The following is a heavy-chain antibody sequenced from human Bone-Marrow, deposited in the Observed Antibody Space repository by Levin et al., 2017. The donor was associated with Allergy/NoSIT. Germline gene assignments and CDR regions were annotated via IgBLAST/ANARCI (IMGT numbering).Heavy chain of an antibody. D-gene: IGHD3-22*01. V-gene: IGHV3-30*18. CDR1: GFTFSSYG. CDR3: AKDFDSSGTAPDY. CDR2: ISYDGTNK. J-gene: IGHJ4*02. Sequence: GESLKISCAASGFTFSSYGMHWVRQAPGKGLEWVTAISYDGTNKYYADSVRGRITISRDNSKNTLSLQMDRLRAEDTAVYYCAKDFDSSGTAPDYWGQGALVTVSS.